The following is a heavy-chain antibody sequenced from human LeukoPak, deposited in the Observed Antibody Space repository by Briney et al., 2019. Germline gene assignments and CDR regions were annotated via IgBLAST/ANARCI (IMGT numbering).Heavy chain of an antibody. V-gene: IGHV3-74*01. J-gene: IGHJ4*02. CDR3: ARVEVAAGTGSLDS. D-gene: IGHD6-13*01. Sequence: RGSLRLSCAASGFTFSSYWMHWVRQAPGKGLVWVSRIKRDGSSTIYADSVRARFTISRDSSRTTLYLQMNTLRAEDTAVYYCARVEVAAGTGSLDSWGQETLVTVSS. CDR1: GFTFSSYW. CDR2: IKRDGSST.